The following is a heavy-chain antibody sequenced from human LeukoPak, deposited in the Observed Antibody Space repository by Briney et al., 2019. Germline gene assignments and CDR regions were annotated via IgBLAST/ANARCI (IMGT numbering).Heavy chain of an antibody. D-gene: IGHD6-19*01. V-gene: IGHV4-59*01. CDR2: IHYSGST. CDR1: GGSIGSYY. Sequence: SETLSPTCTVSGGSIGSYYWNWIRQPPGKGLEWIGYIHYSGSTNHNASLKSRVTISVDTSKNQFLLKLSSVTAADTAVYYCARDGVAGGFDYWGQGTLVTVSS. CDR3: ARDGVAGGFDY. J-gene: IGHJ4*02.